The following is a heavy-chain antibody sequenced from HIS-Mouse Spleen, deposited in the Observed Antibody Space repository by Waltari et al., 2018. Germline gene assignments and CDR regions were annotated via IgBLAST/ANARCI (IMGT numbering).Heavy chain of an antibody. D-gene: IGHD1-26*01. CDR1: GFTCRTHG. J-gene: IGHJ6*02. CDR2: IWYDGSNK. CDR3: ARDQDRGSYYYYYGMDV. Sequence: QVQLVESGGGVVQPGRARRLSCAASGFTCRTHGLTCVRQAPGKGQEWVAVIWYDGSNKYYADSVKGRFTIARDNSKNTLYLQMNSLRAEDTAVYYCARDQDRGSYYYYYGMDVWGQGTTVTVSS. V-gene: IGHV3-33*01.